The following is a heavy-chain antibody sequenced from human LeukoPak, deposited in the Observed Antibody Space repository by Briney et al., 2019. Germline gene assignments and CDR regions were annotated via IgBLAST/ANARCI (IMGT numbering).Heavy chain of an antibody. CDR3: ARDSCSSTSCRNWFDP. V-gene: IGHV4-59*01. CDR2: IYYSVST. J-gene: IGHJ5*02. D-gene: IGHD2-2*01. CDR1: GGSISSYY. Sequence: SETLSLTCTVSGGSISSYYWSWIRQPPGEGLEWIGYIYYSVSTNYNPSLKSRVTISVDTSKNQFSLKPSSVTAADTAVYYCARDSCSSTSCRNWFDPWGQGTLVTVSS.